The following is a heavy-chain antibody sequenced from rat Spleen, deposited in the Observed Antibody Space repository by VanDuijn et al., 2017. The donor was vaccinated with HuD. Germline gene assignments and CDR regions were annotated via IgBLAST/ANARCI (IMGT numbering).Heavy chain of an antibody. V-gene: IGHV5-19*01. CDR2: ITSGGSNT. D-gene: IGHD4-3*01. CDR1: GFTFSNYG. CDR3: VRQDTSGYSNWFTY. Sequence: EVQLVESGGGLVQPGRSLKLSCAASGFTFSNYGMHWIRQAPTKGLEWVATITSGGSNTYYLDSVKGRFTISRDNAKSTLYLQMDSLRSEDTATFYCVRQDTSGYSNWFTYWGQGTLVTVSS. J-gene: IGHJ3*01.